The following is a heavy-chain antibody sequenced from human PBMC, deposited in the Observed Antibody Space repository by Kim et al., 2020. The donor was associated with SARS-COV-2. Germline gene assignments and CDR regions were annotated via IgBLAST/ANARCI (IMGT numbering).Heavy chain of an antibody. D-gene: IGHD5-18*01. J-gene: IGHJ4*02. V-gene: IGHV3-23*01. CDR2: ISGSGGST. CDR3: AKVGNRWIQLWSYFDY. CDR1: GFTFSSYA. Sequence: GGSLRLSCAASGFTFSSYAMSWVRQAPGKGLEWVSAISGSGGSTYYADSVKGRFTISRDNSKNTLYLQMNSLRAEDTAVYYCAKVGNRWIQLWSYFDYWGQGTLVTVSS.